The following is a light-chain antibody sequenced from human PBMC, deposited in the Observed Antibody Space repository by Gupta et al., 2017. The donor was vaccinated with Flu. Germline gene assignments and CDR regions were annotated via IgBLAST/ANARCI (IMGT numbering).Light chain of an antibody. CDR3: QQYYSTPHT. Sequence: DIVMTQSPDSLAVSLGERATINCKSSQSVLYSSNNKNYLAWYQQKPGQPPKLLIYWASTRESGVPDRLSRSGSGTDFTLTISSLQAEDVAVYYCQQYYSTPHTFGGGTKVEIK. CDR1: QSVLYSSNNKNY. CDR2: WAS. V-gene: IGKV4-1*01. J-gene: IGKJ4*01.